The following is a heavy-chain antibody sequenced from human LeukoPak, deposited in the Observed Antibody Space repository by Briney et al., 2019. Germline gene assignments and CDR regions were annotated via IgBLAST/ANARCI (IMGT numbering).Heavy chain of an antibody. CDR1: GFTFSSYW. V-gene: IGHV3-74*01. J-gene: IGHJ4*02. Sequence: GGSLRLSCAASGFTFSSYWMYWVRQAPGKGLVWVSHINNDGSGTNYADSVKGRFTISRDNAKSTLYLQMNSLRAEDTAVYYCARDRHGDYWGQGTLVTVSS. CDR3: ARDRHGDY. CDR2: INNDGSGT.